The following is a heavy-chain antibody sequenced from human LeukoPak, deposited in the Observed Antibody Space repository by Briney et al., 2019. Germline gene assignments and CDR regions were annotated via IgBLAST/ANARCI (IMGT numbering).Heavy chain of an antibody. Sequence: PGGSLRLSCAASGFTFDTYWMTWVRQAPGKGLEWVANIKQDGSEKYYVDSVRGRFTISRDNAKNSLYLQMNSLRVEDTAVYYCARVAYGGNSANWYFDLWGRGTLVTVSS. V-gene: IGHV3-7*01. CDR2: IKQDGSEK. D-gene: IGHD4-23*01. CDR1: GFTFDTYW. J-gene: IGHJ2*01. CDR3: ARVAYGGNSANWYFDL.